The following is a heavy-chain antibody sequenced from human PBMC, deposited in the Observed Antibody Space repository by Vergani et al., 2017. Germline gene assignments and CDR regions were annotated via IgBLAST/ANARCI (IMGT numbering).Heavy chain of an antibody. V-gene: IGHV3-23*01. CDR3: ASSSYGEDDAFDI. CDR1: GFTFSSYA. Sequence: EVQLLESGGGLVQPGGSLRLSCAASGFTFSSYAMSWVRQAPGKGLEWVSAISGSGGSTYYADSVKGRFTISRDNSKNTLYLQMNSLRSEDTAVYYCASSSYGEDDAFDIWGQGTMVTVSS. D-gene: IGHD5-18*01. J-gene: IGHJ3*02. CDR2: ISGSGGST.